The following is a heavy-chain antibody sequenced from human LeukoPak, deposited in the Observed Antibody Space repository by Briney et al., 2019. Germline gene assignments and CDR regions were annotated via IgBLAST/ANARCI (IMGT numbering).Heavy chain of an antibody. CDR3: ARGTRGSDSSVDF. J-gene: IGHJ4*02. D-gene: IGHD1-1*01. CDR1: GYSISSGYY. V-gene: IGHV4-38-2*02. Sequence: NPSETLSLTCTVSGYSISSGYYWGWIRQPPGKGLEWIGSIYHSGSTYYNPSLKSRVTISVDTSKNQLSLKLSSVTAADTAVYYCARGTRGSDSSVDFWGQGTLVTVSS. CDR2: IYHSGST.